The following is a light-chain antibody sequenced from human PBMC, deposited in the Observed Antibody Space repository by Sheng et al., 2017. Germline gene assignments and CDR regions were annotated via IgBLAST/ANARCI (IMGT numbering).Light chain of an antibody. Sequence: DIQMTQSPSSVSASVGDTVTITCRASQGISSYLAWYQQKPGKAPKLLICAASSLESGVPSRFSGSGSGTDFTLTISSLQSEDSATYYCQQANSFPTTFGQGTRLEI. V-gene: IGKV1D-12*01. CDR2: AAS. CDR3: QQANSFPTT. J-gene: IGKJ5*01. CDR1: QGISSY.